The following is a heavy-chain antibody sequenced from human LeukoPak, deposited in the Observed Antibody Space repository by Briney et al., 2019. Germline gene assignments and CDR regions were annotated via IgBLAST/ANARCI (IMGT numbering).Heavy chain of an antibody. Sequence: GGSLRLSCAASGFTFSSYWMHWVRQVPGKGLEWVSSISSSNSYIYYVDSLKGRFTISRDNAKNSLYLQMNSLRAEDTAVYYCARERESSSSLDAFDIWGQGTMVTVSS. CDR2: ISSSNSYI. D-gene: IGHD6-6*01. CDR3: ARERESSSSLDAFDI. CDR1: GFTFSSYW. J-gene: IGHJ3*02. V-gene: IGHV3-21*01.